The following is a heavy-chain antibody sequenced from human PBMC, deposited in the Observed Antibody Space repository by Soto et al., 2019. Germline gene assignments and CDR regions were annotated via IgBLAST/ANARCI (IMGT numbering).Heavy chain of an antibody. D-gene: IGHD6-6*01. J-gene: IGHJ4*02. CDR2: INHSGST. CDR3: ARGDQSIAARPSYFDY. CDR1: GGSFSGYY. Sequence: LSLTCAVYGGSFSGYYWSWIRQPPGKGLEWIGEINHSGSTNYNPSLKSRVTISVDTSKNQFSLKLSSVTAADTAVYYCARGDQSIAARPSYFDYWGQGTLVTVSS. V-gene: IGHV4-34*01.